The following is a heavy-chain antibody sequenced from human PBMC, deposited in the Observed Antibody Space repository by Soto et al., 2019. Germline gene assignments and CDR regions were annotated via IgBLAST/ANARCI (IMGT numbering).Heavy chain of an antibody. D-gene: IGHD3-10*01. CDR1: GGAISGYY. CDR3: ARTVSGSGAFYPDWFDP. CDR2: IYSSGGT. Sequence: SETLSLTCTVSGGAISGYYWTWVRQPAGKGLEWIGRIYSSGGTKYNPSLKSRVDMSLDMSKNQFSLRLSSVTAADTAVYYCARTVSGSGAFYPDWFDPWGQGTLVTVSS. J-gene: IGHJ5*02. V-gene: IGHV4-4*07.